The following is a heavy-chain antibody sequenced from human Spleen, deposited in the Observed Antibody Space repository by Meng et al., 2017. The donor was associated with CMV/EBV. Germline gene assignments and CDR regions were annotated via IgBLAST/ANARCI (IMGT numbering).Heavy chain of an antibody. J-gene: IGHJ4*02. Sequence: GGSLRLSCAASGFTFDDYGMSWVRQAPGKGLEWVSGINWNGGSTGYADSVKGRFTISRDNAKNSLYLQMNSLRAVDTAVYYCARDLARGTVGATYYFDSWGQGTLVTVSS. CDR1: GFTFDDYG. CDR3: ARDLARGTVGATYYFDS. V-gene: IGHV3-20*04. D-gene: IGHD1-26*01. CDR2: INWNGGST.